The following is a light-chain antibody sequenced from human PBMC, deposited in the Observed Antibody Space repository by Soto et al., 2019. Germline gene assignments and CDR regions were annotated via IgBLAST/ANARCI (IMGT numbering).Light chain of an antibody. J-gene: IGKJ1*01. V-gene: IGKV1-8*01. Sequence: AIRMTQAQSSLSASTGDRVTITCRASQGIRSYLAWYQQKPGKAPKLLIYAASTLQSGVPSRFSGSGSGTDFTLTISCLQSEDFATYYCQQYYRYPWTLGQGTKVEI. CDR1: QGIRSY. CDR3: QQYYRYPWT. CDR2: AAS.